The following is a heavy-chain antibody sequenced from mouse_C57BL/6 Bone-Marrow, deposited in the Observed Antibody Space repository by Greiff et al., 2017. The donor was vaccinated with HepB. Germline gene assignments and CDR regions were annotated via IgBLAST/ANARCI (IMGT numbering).Heavy chain of an antibody. CDR2: IYPGSGNT. J-gene: IGHJ4*01. CDR1: GYTFTDYY. D-gene: IGHD2-10*02. Sequence: VKLMESGAELVRPGASVKLSCKASGYTFTDYYINWVKQRPGQGLEWIARIYPGSGNTYYNEKFKGKATLTAEKSSSTAYMQLSSLTSEDSAVYFCARVGVWSYYAMDYWGQGTSVTVSS. V-gene: IGHV1-76*01. CDR3: ARVGVWSYYAMDY.